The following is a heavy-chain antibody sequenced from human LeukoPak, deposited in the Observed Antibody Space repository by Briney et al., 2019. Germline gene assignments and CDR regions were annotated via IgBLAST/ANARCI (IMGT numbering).Heavy chain of an antibody. CDR1: GFTFRTDK. CDR3: ASVLEYSYGYYYSYYYIDV. Sequence: GGSLRLSCAASGFTFRTDKMNWVRQAPGKGLEWISYISSNGRTTYYADSVKGRFSISRDNAKNSLYLQMNSLNAEDTAVYYCASVLEYSYGYYYSYYYIDVWGKGTTVTVSS. J-gene: IGHJ6*03. V-gene: IGHV3-48*03. D-gene: IGHD5-18*01. CDR2: ISSNGRTT.